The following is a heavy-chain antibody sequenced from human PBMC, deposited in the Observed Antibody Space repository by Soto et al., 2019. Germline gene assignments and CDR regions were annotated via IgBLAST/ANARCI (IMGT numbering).Heavy chain of an antibody. CDR1: GVTFSRQD. CDR2: IIPIFGTP. D-gene: IGHD5-12*01. Sequence: ASVKVSCKASGVTFSRQDMRWVRQAPGQGLEWMGGIIPIFGTPQYAEKFQDRVTITADESTSTAYMELSSLTSEDTAVYYCATNEGRDGYRFDYWGQRTLVTVSS. CDR3: ATNEGRDGYRFDY. J-gene: IGHJ4*02. V-gene: IGHV1-69*13.